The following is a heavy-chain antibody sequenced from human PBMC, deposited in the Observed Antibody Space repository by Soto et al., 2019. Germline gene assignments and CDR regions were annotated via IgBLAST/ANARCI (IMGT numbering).Heavy chain of an antibody. CDR1: GYTFTSYA. Sequence: ASVKVSCKASGYTFTSYAMHWVRQAPGQRLERMGWINAGNGKTKYSQKFQGRVTITRDTSASTAYMELSSLRSEDTAVYYCAILPPWLPQPDPYYYYGMDVWGQGTTVTVSS. CDR3: AILPPWLPQPDPYYYYGMDV. D-gene: IGHD5-12*01. J-gene: IGHJ6*02. V-gene: IGHV1-3*01. CDR2: INAGNGKT.